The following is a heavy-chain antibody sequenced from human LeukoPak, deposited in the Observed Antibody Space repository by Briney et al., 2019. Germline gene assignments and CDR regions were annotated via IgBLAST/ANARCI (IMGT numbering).Heavy chain of an antibody. D-gene: IGHD3-9*01. V-gene: IGHV4-30-4*02. J-gene: IGHJ4*02. Sequence: SETLSLTWTVSGGSIGSGDYYWSWIRQPPGKGLEWIGYIYYSGSTYYNPSLKSRVTISVDTSKNQFSLKLTSVTAADTAVYFCAGDNPPYYDIFDYWGQGTLVTVSS. CDR3: AGDNPPYYDIFDY. CDR1: GGSIGSGDYY. CDR2: IYYSGST.